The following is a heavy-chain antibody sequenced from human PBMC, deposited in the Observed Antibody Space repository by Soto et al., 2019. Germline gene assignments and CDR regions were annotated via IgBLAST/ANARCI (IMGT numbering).Heavy chain of an antibody. J-gene: IGHJ5*02. D-gene: IGHD3-3*01. CDR3: ARVLRLEGVDP. Sequence: VQLLESGGGLVQPGGSLRLSCAASGFTFNTYAMSWVRQAPGKGLEWIGYIYHSGSTYYNPSLKSRVTISVDRSKNQFSLKLSSVTAADTAVYYCARVLRLEGVDPWGQGTLVTVSS. V-gene: IGHV4-30-2*01. CDR1: GFTFNTYA. CDR2: IYHSGST.